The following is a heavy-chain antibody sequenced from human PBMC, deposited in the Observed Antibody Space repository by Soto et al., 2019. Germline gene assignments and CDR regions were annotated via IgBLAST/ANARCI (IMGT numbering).Heavy chain of an antibody. CDR2: INAGNGNT. CDR1: GYTFTSYA. J-gene: IGHJ4*02. V-gene: IGHV1-3*01. CDR3: ARSIVVVTAADY. Sequence: QVQLVQSGAEVKKPGASVKVSCKASGYTFTSYAMHWVRQAPGQRLEWMEWINAGNGNTKYSQKFQGRVTITRDTSASTAYMELSSLRSEDTAVYYCARSIVVVTAADYWGQGTLVTVSS. D-gene: IGHD2-21*02.